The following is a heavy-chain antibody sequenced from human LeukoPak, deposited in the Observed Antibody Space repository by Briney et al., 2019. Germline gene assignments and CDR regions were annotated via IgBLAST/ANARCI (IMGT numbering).Heavy chain of an antibody. J-gene: IGHJ4*02. D-gene: IGHD1-26*01. CDR3: ARWGLGPSFDY. Sequence: PGRSLRLSCAASAFTFSSYWMHWVRQAPGKGLVWVSRINSDGSSTSYADSVKGRFTISRDNPKNTLYLQMNSLRAEDTAVYYCARWGLGPSFDYWGQGALVTVSS. V-gene: IGHV3-74*01. CDR1: AFTFSSYW. CDR2: INSDGSST.